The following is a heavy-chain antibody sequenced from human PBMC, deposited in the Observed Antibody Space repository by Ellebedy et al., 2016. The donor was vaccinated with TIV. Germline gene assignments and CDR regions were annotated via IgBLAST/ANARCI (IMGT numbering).Heavy chain of an antibody. CDR3: ARHKDQWELDDYFDY. Sequence: GESLKISCAASGFFFSDYYMSWIRQAPGKGLEWLSYISSNGRTIYYADSVKSRFTISRDNAEHSLYLQMNGLRAEDTAVYYCARHKDQWELDDYFDYWGQGTQVTVSS. CDR1: GFFFSDYY. CDR2: ISSNGRTI. V-gene: IGHV3-11*04. J-gene: IGHJ4*02. D-gene: IGHD1-26*01.